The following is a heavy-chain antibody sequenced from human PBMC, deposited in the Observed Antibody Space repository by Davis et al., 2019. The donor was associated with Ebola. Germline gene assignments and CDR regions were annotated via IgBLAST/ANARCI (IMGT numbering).Heavy chain of an antibody. J-gene: IGHJ4*02. D-gene: IGHD2-2*02. CDR3: AKADCRSGTCYTLDY. CDR1: GFTVSSNY. V-gene: IGHV3-53*01. CDR2: IYSGGST. Sequence: GESLKISCAASGFTVSSNYMSWVRQAPGKGLEWVSVIYSGGSTYYADSVKGRFTISRDNSKNTLYLQMNSLRAEDTAVYYCAKADCRSGTCYTLDYWGQGTPVTVSS.